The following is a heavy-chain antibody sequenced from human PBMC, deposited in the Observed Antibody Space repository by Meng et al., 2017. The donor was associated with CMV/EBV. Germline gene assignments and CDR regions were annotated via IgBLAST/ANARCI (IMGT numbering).Heavy chain of an antibody. Sequence: GESLKISCAASGFTFSSYGMHWVRQAPGKGLEWVAFIRYDGSNKYYADSVKGRFTISRDNSKNTLYLQMNSLRAEDTAVYYCARVAVADYYYYGMDVWGQGTTVTVSS. J-gene: IGHJ6*02. V-gene: IGHV3-30*02. CDR1: GFTFSSYG. CDR2: IRYDGSNK. CDR3: ARVAVADYYYYGMDV. D-gene: IGHD6-19*01.